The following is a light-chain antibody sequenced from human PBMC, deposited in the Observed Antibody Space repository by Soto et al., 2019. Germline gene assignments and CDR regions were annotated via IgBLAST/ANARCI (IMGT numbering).Light chain of an antibody. CDR2: GAS. CDR3: QQYGSSPGT. Sequence: EIVLTQSTGTLSLSPGERATLSCRASQSVSSSYLAWYQQKPGQAPRLLIYGASSRATGIPDRFSGSGSGTDFTLTISRLEPEDFALYYCQQYGSSPGTFGGGTKVEIK. J-gene: IGKJ4*01. V-gene: IGKV3-20*01. CDR1: QSVSSSY.